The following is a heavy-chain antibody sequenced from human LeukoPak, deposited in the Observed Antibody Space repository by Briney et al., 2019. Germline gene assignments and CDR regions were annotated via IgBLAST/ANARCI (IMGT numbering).Heavy chain of an antibody. CDR3: ASSVRIFGVVILYGMNV. CDR1: GFAFSSYA. Sequence: GGSLRLSCAASGFAFSSYAMSWVRQAPGKGLEWVSAVSGSGGSTYYADSVKGRFTISRDNSKNTLYLQMNSLRAEDTAVYYCASSVRIFGVVILYGMNVWGQGTTVAVSS. D-gene: IGHD3-3*01. V-gene: IGHV3-23*01. CDR2: VSGSGGST. J-gene: IGHJ6*02.